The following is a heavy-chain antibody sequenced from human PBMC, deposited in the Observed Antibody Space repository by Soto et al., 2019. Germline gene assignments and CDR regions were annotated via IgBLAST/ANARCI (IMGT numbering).Heavy chain of an antibody. Sequence: GGSLRLSCQASGFNFDNYGMHWVRQAPGKGLEWVAVITYDGSNKYYADSVKGRFTISRDNSKNTLSLHLNTLKPEDTAVYHCAKDRVGGTFYTPLGFWGQGTLVTVPQ. J-gene: IGHJ4*02. CDR1: GFNFDNYG. D-gene: IGHD1-7*01. CDR2: ITYDGSNK. CDR3: AKDRVGGTFYTPLGF. V-gene: IGHV3-30*18.